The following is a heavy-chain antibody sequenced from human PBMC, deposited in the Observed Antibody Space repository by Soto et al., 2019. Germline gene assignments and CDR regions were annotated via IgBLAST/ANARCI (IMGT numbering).Heavy chain of an antibody. V-gene: IGHV3-49*04. D-gene: IGHD5-12*01. Sequence: GGSLRLSCTASGFTFGDYAMSWVRQAPGKGLEWVGFIRSKAYGGTTEYAASVKGRFTISRDDSKSIAYLQMNSLKTEDTAVYYCTRGSEWIRLGYSYADYWGQGPLVTVSS. J-gene: IGHJ4*02. CDR1: GFTFGDYA. CDR2: IRSKAYGGTT. CDR3: TRGSEWIRLGYSYADY.